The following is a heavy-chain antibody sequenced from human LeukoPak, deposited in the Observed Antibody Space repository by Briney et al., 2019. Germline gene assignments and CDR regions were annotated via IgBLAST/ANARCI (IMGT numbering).Heavy chain of an antibody. CDR3: ARARYSYGLGLDY. V-gene: IGHV1-2*06. D-gene: IGHD5-18*01. Sequence: ASVKVSCKASGYTFTGYYMHGVRQAPGQGLEWMGRINPNSGGTNYAQKFQGRVTMTRDTSISTAYIELSRLRSDDTAVYYCARARYSYGLGLDYWGQGTLVTVSS. CDR2: INPNSGGT. CDR1: GYTFTGYY. J-gene: IGHJ4*02.